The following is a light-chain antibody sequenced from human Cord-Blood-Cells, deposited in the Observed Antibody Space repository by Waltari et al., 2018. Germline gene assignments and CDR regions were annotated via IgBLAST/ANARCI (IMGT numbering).Light chain of an antibody. Sequence: EIAMTQSPATLSVSPGERATLSCRASQSVSSNLAWYQQKPGQAPRLLTYGASTRATGIPARFSGSGSGTEFTLTISSLQSEEFAGYYCQQYNNWPRTFGQGTKVEIK. J-gene: IGKJ1*01. CDR2: GAS. CDR3: QQYNNWPRT. V-gene: IGKV3-15*01. CDR1: QSVSSN.